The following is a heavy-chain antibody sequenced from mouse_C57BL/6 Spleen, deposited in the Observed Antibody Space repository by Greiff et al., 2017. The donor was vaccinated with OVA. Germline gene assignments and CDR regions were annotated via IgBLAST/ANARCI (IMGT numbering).Heavy chain of an antibody. CDR1: GYTFTSYW. V-gene: IGHV1-61*01. CDR2: IYPSDSET. Sequence: QVQLQQSGAELVRPGSSVKLSCKASGYTFTSYWMDWVKQRPGQGLEWIGNIYPSDSETHYNQKFKDKATLTVDKSSSTAYMQLSSLTSEDSAVYYCARRGNYGYAMDYWGQGTSVTVSS. J-gene: IGHJ4*01. CDR3: ARRGNYGYAMDY. D-gene: IGHD2-1*01.